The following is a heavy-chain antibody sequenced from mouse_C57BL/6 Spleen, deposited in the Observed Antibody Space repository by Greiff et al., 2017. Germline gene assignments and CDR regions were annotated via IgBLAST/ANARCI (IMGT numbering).Heavy chain of an antibody. CDR3: ASIYYDYDGPAWLAY. V-gene: IGHV2-2*01. D-gene: IGHD2-4*01. J-gene: IGHJ3*01. CDR1: GFSLTSYG. Sequence: QVQLQQSGPGLVQPSQSLSITCTVSGFSLTSYGVHWVRQSPGKGLEWLGVIRSGGSTDYNAAFISRLSISKDNSKSQVYFKMNSLQADDTSIYYGASIYYDYDGPAWLAYWGQGTLVTVSA. CDR2: IRSGGST.